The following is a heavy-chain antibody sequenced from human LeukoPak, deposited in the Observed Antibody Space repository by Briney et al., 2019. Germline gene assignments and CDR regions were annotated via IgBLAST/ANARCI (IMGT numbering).Heavy chain of an antibody. CDR3: ARNLESSPDAFDI. CDR1: GFTFSRNS. Sequence: PGGSLRLSCAASGFTFSRNSMNWVRQAPGKGLEWVSSISTSSSYIYYADSVKGRFTISRDNAKNSLYLQMKSLRAEDTAVYYCARNLESSPDAFDIWGQGTMVTVSS. CDR2: ISTSSSYI. J-gene: IGHJ3*02. V-gene: IGHV3-21*06. D-gene: IGHD1-14*01.